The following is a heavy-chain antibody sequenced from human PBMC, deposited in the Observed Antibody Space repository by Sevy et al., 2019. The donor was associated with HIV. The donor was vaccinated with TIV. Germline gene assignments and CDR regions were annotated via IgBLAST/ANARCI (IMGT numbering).Heavy chain of an antibody. J-gene: IGHJ5*02. CDR3: TRNGGAFDNGFDP. CDR1: GFTFSSYD. CDR2: ISSSGSSI. V-gene: IGHV3-48*03. Sequence: GGSLRLSCTASGFTFSSYDMNWVRQAPGKGLEWVSKISSSGSSIYYAHSVKGRFTISRDNAKNSLNLQMNSLRAEGTAVYYCTRNGGAFDNGFDPWGQGTLVTVSS. D-gene: IGHD2-8*01.